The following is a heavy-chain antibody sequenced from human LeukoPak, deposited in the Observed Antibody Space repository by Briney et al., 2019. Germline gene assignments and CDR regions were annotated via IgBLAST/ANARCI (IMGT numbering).Heavy chain of an antibody. D-gene: IGHD2-21*02. V-gene: IGHV3-48*03. CDR1: GFTFSSYE. CDR3: ARLVVTAPQDYNWFDP. Sequence: PGGSLRLSCAASGFTFSSYEMNWVRQAPGKGLEWVSYISSSGSTIYYADSVKGRFTISRDNAKNSLYLQMNSLRAEDTAVYYCARLVVTAPQDYNWFDPWGQGTLVTVSS. J-gene: IGHJ5*02. CDR2: ISSSGSTI.